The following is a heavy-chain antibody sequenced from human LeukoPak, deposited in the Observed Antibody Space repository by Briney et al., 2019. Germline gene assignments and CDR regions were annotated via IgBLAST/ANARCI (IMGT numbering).Heavy chain of an antibody. J-gene: IGHJ4*02. Sequence: EASVKVSCTASGYTFTSYAMHWVRQAPGQRLEWMGWINAGNGNTKYSQKFQGRVTITRDTSASTAYMELSSLRSEDTAVYYCARGETLYYDYVWGSYRNADFDYWGQGTLVTVSS. D-gene: IGHD3-16*02. V-gene: IGHV1-3*01. CDR1: GYTFTSYA. CDR3: ARGETLYYDYVWGSYRNADFDY. CDR2: INAGNGNT.